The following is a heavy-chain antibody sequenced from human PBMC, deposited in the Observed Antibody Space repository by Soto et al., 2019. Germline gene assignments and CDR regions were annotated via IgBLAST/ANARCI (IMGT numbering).Heavy chain of an antibody. CDR2: ISAYNGNT. J-gene: IGHJ6*02. Sequence: QVQLVQSGAEVKKPGASVKVSCKASGYTFTSYGISWVRQAPGQGLEWMGWISAYNGNTNYAQKLQGRVTMTTDTSTSTAYMELRSLRSDDTAVYYCARDIPKYSSSQLYYYYYYYGMDVWGQGTTVTVSS. V-gene: IGHV1-18*01. CDR1: GYTFTSYG. D-gene: IGHD6-13*01. CDR3: ARDIPKYSSSQLYYYYYYYGMDV.